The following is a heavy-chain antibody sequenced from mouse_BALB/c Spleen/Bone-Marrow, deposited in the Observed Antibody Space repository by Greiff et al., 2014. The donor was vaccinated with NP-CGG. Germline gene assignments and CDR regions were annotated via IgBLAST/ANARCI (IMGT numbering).Heavy chain of an antibody. J-gene: IGHJ4*01. D-gene: IGHD2-3*01. CDR1: GFNIKDTY. CDR3: ARGLLQYYYAMD. V-gene: IGHV14-3*02. Sequence: VQLKQSGAELVKLGASVELSCTASGFNIKDTYMHWVKQRPEQGLEWIGRIDPANGNTKYDPKFQGKATITADTSSNTAYLQLSSLTSEDTAVYYCARGLLQYYYAMDWGQGTSVTVSS. CDR2: IDPANGNT.